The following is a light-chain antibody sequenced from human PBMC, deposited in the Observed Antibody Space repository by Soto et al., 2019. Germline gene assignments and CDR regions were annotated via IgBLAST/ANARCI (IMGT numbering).Light chain of an antibody. J-gene: IGKJ5*01. V-gene: IGKV3-11*01. Sequence: DILVTQSPDTLSMPPTQRASLLCRASQSVTTFLAWYQQKPGQAPRLLIYDASDRATGIPARFSGSGAGTDFTLTISSLEPEDFAVYYCQHRSNWPPTITFGQGTRLEIK. CDR3: QHRSNWPPTIT. CDR2: DAS. CDR1: QSVTTF.